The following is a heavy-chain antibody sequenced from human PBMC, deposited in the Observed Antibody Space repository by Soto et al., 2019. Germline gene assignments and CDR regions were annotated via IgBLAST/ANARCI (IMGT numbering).Heavy chain of an antibody. Sequence: EVQLLESGGGLVQPGGSLRLSCAASGFTFSSYAMSWVRQAPGKGLEWVSAISGSGGSTYYADSVKGRFTISRDNSKNTQYLQMNSLRADDRAVYYCGKASSIAVVGPRPADSWGQGLLVTVSS. CDR3: GKASSIAVVGPRPADS. J-gene: IGHJ4*02. V-gene: IGHV3-23*01. D-gene: IGHD6-19*01. CDR1: GFTFSSYA. CDR2: ISGSGGST.